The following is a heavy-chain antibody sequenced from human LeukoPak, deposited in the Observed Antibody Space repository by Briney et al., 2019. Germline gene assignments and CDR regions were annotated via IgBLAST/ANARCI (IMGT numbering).Heavy chain of an antibody. CDR3: ARRGYSSGWYPRAAKYFQH. CDR2: INHSGST. CDR1: GGSFSGYY. V-gene: IGHV4-34*01. Sequence: PSETLSLTCAVYGGSFSGYYWSWIRQPPGKGLEWIGEINHSGSTNYNPSLKSRVTISVDTSKNQFSLKLSSVTAADTAVYYCARRGYSSGWYPRAAKYFQHWGQGTLVTVSS. D-gene: IGHD6-19*01. J-gene: IGHJ1*01.